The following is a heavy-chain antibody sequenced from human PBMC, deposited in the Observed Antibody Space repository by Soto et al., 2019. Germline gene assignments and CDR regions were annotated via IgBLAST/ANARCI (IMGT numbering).Heavy chain of an antibody. CDR3: ARVRRLVGYFYYYMDV. D-gene: IGHD6-6*01. J-gene: IGHJ6*03. Sequence: ASVKVSCKASGYTFTNYGITWVRQAPGQGLEWMGWISAYNGDTHYTQRLQGRVTMTTDTSTSTAYMELRGLRSDDTAVYYCARVRRLVGYFYYYMDVWGKGTTVTVSS. CDR2: ISAYNGDT. V-gene: IGHV1-18*01. CDR1: GYTFTNYG.